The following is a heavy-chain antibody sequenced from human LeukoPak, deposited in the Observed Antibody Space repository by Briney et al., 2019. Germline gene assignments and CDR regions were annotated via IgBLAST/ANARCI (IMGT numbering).Heavy chain of an antibody. V-gene: IGHV3-74*01. CDR1: GFTFTNYW. J-gene: IGHJ3*02. CDR2: INGDGSTT. D-gene: IGHD1-26*01. CDR3: ARIVAGGAFDI. Sequence: GGSLRLSCAASGFTFTNYWMYWVRQAPGNGLVWVSRINGDGSTTNYADSVKGRFTISRDNAKNTLFLQMNSLRAEDTAVYYCARIVAGGAFDIWGQGTMVTVSS.